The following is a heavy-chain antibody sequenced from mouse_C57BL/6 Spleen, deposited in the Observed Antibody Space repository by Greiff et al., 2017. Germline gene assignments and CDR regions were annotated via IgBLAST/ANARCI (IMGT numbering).Heavy chain of an antibody. CDR3: ARGIIYYYGSSADYFDY. CDR1: GFTFSDYG. CDR2: ISSGSSTI. J-gene: IGHJ2*01. Sequence: EVKLMESGGGLVKPGGSLKLSCVASGFTFSDYGMHWVRQAPEKGLEWVAYISSGSSTIYYADTVKGRFTISRDNAKNTLFLQMTSLRSEDTAMYYCARGIIYYYGSSADYFDYWGQGTTLTVSS. D-gene: IGHD1-1*01. V-gene: IGHV5-17*01.